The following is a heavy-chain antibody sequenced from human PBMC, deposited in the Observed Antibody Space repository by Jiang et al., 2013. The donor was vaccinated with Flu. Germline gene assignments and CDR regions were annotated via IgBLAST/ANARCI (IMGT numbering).Heavy chain of an antibody. CDR3: ARDRFRDNWNGYYYYGMDV. CDR2: ISAYNGNT. D-gene: IGHD1-20*01. V-gene: IGHV1-18*01. J-gene: IGHJ6*02. CDR1: GYTFTSYG. Sequence: GAEVKKPGASVKVSCKASGYTFTSYGISWVRQAPGQGLEWMGWISAYNGNTNYAQKLQGRVTMTTDTSTSTAYMELRSLRSDDTAVYYCARDRFRDNWNGYYYYGMDVWGQGTTVTVSS.